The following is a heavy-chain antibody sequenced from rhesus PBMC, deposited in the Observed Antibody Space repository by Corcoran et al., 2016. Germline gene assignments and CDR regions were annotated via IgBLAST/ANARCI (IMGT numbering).Heavy chain of an antibody. D-gene: IGHD5-42*01. Sequence: QLQLQESGPGLVKPSETLSVTCAVSGGSISSNYWSWIRQPPGKGLEWIGRIYGSGRRTNYNPSLKNRVTLTVDSSESRLSLKLSSVTAADTAVYYCAGRGPGPLDYWGQGVLVTVSS. J-gene: IGHJ4*01. CDR3: AGRGPGPLDY. CDR2: IYGSGRRT. V-gene: IGHV4-169*01. CDR1: GGSISSNY.